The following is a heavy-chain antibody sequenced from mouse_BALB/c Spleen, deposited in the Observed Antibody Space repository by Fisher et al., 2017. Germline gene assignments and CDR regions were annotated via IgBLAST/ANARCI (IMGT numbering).Heavy chain of an antibody. J-gene: IGHJ1*01. CDR3: ARCTGYFDV. V-gene: IGHV1-4*01. D-gene: IGHD1-1*01. Sequence: KFKGKATLTADKSSSTAYMQLSSLTSEDSAVYYCARCTGYFDVWGAGTTVTVSS.